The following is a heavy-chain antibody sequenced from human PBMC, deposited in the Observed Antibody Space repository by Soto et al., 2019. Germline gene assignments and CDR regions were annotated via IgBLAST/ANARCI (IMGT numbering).Heavy chain of an antibody. V-gene: IGHV3-33*01. CDR3: ARRGKVVPAAMPVYYYYHMDV. CDR2: IWYDGSNK. D-gene: IGHD2-2*01. CDR1: GFTFSSYG. Sequence: GGSLRLSCAASGFTFSSYGMHWVRQAPGKGLEWVAVIWYDGSNKYYADSVKGRFTISRDNSKNTLYLQMNSLRAEDTAVYYCARRGKVVPAAMPVYYYYHMDVWGKGTTVTVSS. J-gene: IGHJ6*03.